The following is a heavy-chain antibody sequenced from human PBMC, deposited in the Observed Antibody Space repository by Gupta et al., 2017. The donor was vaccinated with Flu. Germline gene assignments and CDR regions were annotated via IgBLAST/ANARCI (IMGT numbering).Heavy chain of an antibody. CDR1: GFSFSHYG. V-gene: IGHV3-30*18. D-gene: IGHD5-24*01. CDR2: ISHDGSNY. Sequence: QERVVESGGGVVQPGRSLRLSCAASGFSFSHYGMHWVRQAPGKGLEWVAVISHDGSNYYHTDSVKGRFTISRDNSKNTLYLQMSSLRTEDTAVYYCAKDWRWDNNNYGMNVWGQGTTVTVSS. CDR3: AKDWRWDNNNYGMNV. J-gene: IGHJ6*02.